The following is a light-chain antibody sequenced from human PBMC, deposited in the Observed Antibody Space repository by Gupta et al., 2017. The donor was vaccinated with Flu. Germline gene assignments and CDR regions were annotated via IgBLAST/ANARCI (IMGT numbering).Light chain of an antibody. CDR3: QQYGSSPRT. Sequence: EMVLTQSPGTLSLSPGESGTLSCRASRSVTRNYLAWYQQKRGQPPRLRVYVASRRATGTPDRFRGSGSGTDFTLTISRLEPEDSAVYFCQQYGSSPRTFGGGTKVETK. CDR2: VAS. J-gene: IGKJ4*01. CDR1: RSVTRNY. V-gene: IGKV3-20*01.